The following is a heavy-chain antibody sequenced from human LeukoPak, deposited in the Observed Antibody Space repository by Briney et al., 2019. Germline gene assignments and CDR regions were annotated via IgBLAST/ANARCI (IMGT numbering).Heavy chain of an antibody. Sequence: GGSLRLSCAASGFTFSSYGMHWVRQAPGKGLEWVAVISYDGSNKYYADSVKGRFTIPRDNSKNTLYLQMNSLRAEDTAVYYCAKEQQLDYWGQGTLVTVSS. J-gene: IGHJ4*02. D-gene: IGHD6-13*01. CDR3: AKEQQLDY. CDR1: GFTFSSYG. CDR2: ISYDGSNK. V-gene: IGHV3-30*18.